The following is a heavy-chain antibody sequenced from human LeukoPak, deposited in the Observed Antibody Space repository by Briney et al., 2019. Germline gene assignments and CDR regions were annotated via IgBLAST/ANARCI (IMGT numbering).Heavy chain of an antibody. D-gene: IGHD3-3*01. CDR1: AFSWSRET. V-gene: IGHV3-30*04. CDR3: ARGDFGVVITYSWFDP. J-gene: IGHJ5*02. Sequence: LRRACAASAFSWSRETIHWVRQAPGKGLEWVAVISNDGSNKYYADSVKGRFTISRDNSKNTLYLQMDSLRAEDTAVYYCARGDFGVVITYSWFDPWGQGTLVTVSS. CDR2: ISNDGSNK.